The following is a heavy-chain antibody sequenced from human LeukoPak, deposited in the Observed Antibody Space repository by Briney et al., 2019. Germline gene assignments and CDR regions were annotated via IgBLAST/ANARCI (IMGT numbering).Heavy chain of an antibody. Sequence: SETLSLTCAVYGGSFSGYYWSWIRQPPGKGLEWIGEINHSGSTNYNPSLKSRVTISVDTSKNQFSLKLSSVTAADTAVYYCARMVGWGARRYYYYYMDVWSKGTAVTISS. V-gene: IGHV4-34*01. D-gene: IGHD1-26*01. J-gene: IGHJ6*03. CDR1: GGSFSGYY. CDR2: INHSGST. CDR3: ARMVGWGARRYYYYYMDV.